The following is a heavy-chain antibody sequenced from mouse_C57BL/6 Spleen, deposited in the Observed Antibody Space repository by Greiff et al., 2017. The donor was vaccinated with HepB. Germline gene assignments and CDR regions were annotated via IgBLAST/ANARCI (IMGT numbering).Heavy chain of an antibody. J-gene: IGHJ4*01. CDR3: ARGGRLRQGYYAMDY. V-gene: IGHV1-53*01. D-gene: IGHD2-4*01. Sequence: QVQLQQPGTELVKPGASVKLSCKASGYTFTSYWMHWVKQRPGQGLEWIGNINPSNGGTNYNEKFKSKATLTVDKSSSTAYMQRSSLTSEDSAVYYCARGGRLRQGYYAMDYWGQGTSVTVSS. CDR2: INPSNGGT. CDR1: GYTFTSYW.